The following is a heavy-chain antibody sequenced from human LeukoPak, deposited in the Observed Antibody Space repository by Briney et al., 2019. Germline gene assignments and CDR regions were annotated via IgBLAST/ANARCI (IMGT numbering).Heavy chain of an antibody. CDR1: GFTFSSYA. V-gene: IGHV3-30*04. J-gene: IGHJ3*02. D-gene: IGHD3-22*01. CDR3: AREGMIRPNDAFDI. Sequence: PGGSLRLSCAASGFTFSSYAMHWVRQAPGKGLEWVAVISYDGSNKYYADSVKGRFTISRDNSKNTLYLQMNSLRAEDTAVYYCAREGMIRPNDAFDIWGQGTMVTVSS. CDR2: ISYDGSNK.